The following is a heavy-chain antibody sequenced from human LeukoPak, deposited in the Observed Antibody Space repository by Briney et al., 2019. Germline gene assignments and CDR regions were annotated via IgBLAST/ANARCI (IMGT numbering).Heavy chain of an antibody. CDR2: FDPEDGET. D-gene: IGHD3-3*01. CDR1: GDTLTEFA. V-gene: IGHV1-24*01. Sequence: ASVKVSCKVSGDTLTEFAMHWVRQAPGKGLEWMGGFDPEDGETIYAQKFQGRVIMSEDTSTDTAYMELSSLRSEDTAVYYCAKSRSPTIFGVVLNYWGQGTLVTVSS. J-gene: IGHJ4*02. CDR3: AKSRSPTIFGVVLNY.